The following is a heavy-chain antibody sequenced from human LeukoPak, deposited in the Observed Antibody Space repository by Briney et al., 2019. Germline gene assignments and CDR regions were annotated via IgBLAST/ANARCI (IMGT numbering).Heavy chain of an antibody. CDR1: GYTFTGYY. CDR2: INPNSGGT. CDR3: ARDATIFGVVTNWFDP. V-gene: IGHV1-2*02. Sequence: ASVKVSCKASGYTFTGYYMHWVRQAPGQGLEWMGWINPNSGGTNYAQKFQGRVTMTRDTSISTAYMELSRLRSDDTAVYYCARDATIFGVVTNWFDPWGQGTLVTVSS. D-gene: IGHD3-3*01. J-gene: IGHJ5*02.